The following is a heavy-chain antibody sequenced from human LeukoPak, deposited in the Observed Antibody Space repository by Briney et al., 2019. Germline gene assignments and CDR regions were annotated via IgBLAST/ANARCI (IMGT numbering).Heavy chain of an antibody. Sequence: SETLSLTCAISGGSFTDYYWSWIRQPPGKGLEWIGDINDSGSTNSSPSLKSRVFISLDTSKSQLSLKLRPVTAADTATYFCARAGRGTSSRALDYWGQGTLVTVSS. V-gene: IGHV4-34*01. D-gene: IGHD1-1*01. CDR2: INDSGST. CDR1: GGSFTDYY. CDR3: ARAGRGTSSRALDY. J-gene: IGHJ4*02.